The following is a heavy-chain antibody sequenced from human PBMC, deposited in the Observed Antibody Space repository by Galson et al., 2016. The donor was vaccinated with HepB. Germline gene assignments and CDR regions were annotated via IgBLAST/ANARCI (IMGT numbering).Heavy chain of an antibody. CDR1: GFTFASYT. CDR3: ARTGDGSGYGTHLDY. Sequence: SLRLSCAASGFTFASYTMNWVRQAPGKGLEWVSYISRSSTYIYYADSVRGRFTISRDNAQSSLYLQMNSLRAEDTAVYYCARTGDGSGYGTHLDYWGQGALVTVSS. CDR2: ISRSSTYI. V-gene: IGHV3-21*06. J-gene: IGHJ4*02. D-gene: IGHD3-22*01.